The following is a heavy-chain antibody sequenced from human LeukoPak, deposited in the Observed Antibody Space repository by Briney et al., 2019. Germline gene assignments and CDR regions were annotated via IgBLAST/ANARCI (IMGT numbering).Heavy chain of an antibody. D-gene: IGHD2-21*02. CDR1: GGSISSYY. Sequence: PSETLSLTCTVSGGSISSYYWSWIRQPPGKGLEWIGYIYYSGSTNYNPSLKSRVTISVDTSKNQFSLKLSSATAADTAVYYCASSSGGGDCHYWGQGTLVTVSS. V-gene: IGHV4-59*08. CDR3: ASSSGGGDCHY. CDR2: IYYSGST. J-gene: IGHJ4*02.